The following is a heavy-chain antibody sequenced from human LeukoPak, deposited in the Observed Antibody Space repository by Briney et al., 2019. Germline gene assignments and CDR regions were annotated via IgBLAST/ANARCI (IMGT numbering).Heavy chain of an antibody. D-gene: IGHD6-19*01. J-gene: IGHJ4*02. CDR2: INHSGST. CDR1: GGSFSGYY. Sequence: PSETLSLTCAVYGGSFSGYYWSWIRQPPGKGLEWIGEINHSGSTNYNPSLKSRVTISVDTSKNQFSLKLDSVTAADTAVYYCARQGIAVAGKDYWGQGTLVTVSS. V-gene: IGHV4-34*01. CDR3: ARQGIAVAGKDY.